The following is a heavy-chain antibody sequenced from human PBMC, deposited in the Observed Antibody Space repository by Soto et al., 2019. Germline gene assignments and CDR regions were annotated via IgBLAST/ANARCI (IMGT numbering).Heavy chain of an antibody. D-gene: IGHD6-25*01. CDR1: GFTFSSYA. J-gene: IGHJ4*02. CDR2: ISGSGGST. CDR3: AKLPRQGFDY. V-gene: IGHV3-23*01. Sequence: PGGSLRLSCAASGFTFSSYAMSWVRQAPGKGLEWVSAISGSGGSTYYADSVKGRFTISRDNSKNTLCLQMNSLRAEDTAVFYCAKLPRQGFDYWGQGTLVTVYS.